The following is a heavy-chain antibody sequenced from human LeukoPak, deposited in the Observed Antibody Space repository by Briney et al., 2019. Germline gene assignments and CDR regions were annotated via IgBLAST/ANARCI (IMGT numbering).Heavy chain of an antibody. V-gene: IGHV4-59*01. Sequence: SETLSLTRLGTGGSHSSYYWRWIRPPPGRGGEWIGYIHYSGSSNHKLPLKSQVTIPEDTSKNQFSLKLASVTAAETAVYYCAREGRYRYGYNEYHSYMDIWGKGTTVTVS. CDR2: IHYSGSS. CDR3: AREGRYRYGYNEYHSYMDI. J-gene: IGHJ6*03. D-gene: IGHD5-24*01. CDR1: GGSHSSYY.